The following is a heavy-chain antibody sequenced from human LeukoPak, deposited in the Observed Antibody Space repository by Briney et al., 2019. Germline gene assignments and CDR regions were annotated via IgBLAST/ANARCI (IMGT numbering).Heavy chain of an antibody. D-gene: IGHD6-13*01. CDR3: ARTSIAAAGAEYWFDP. CDR1: GGTFSSYA. CDR2: IIPIFGTA. V-gene: IGHV1-69*06. Sequence: SVKVSCKASGGTFSSYAISWVRQAPGQGLEWMGGIIPIFGTANYAQKFQGRVAITADKSTSTAYMELSSLRSEDTAVYYCARTSIAAAGAEYWFDPWGQGTLVTVSS. J-gene: IGHJ5*02.